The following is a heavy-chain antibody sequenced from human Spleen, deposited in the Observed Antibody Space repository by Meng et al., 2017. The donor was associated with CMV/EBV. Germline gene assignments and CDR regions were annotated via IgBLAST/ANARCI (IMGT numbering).Heavy chain of an antibody. CDR1: GFTFSNYE. V-gene: IGHV3-48*03. Sequence: GESLKISCATSGFTFSNYEMTWVRQAPGQGLEWISFINSISSTRYYAHSVKGRFTISRDNAKNSLSLQMNSLRVEDTAIYYCARHPSWVSGMDVWGQGTTVTVSS. CDR3: ARHPSWVSGMDV. J-gene: IGHJ6*02. CDR2: INSISSTR. D-gene: IGHD6-6*01.